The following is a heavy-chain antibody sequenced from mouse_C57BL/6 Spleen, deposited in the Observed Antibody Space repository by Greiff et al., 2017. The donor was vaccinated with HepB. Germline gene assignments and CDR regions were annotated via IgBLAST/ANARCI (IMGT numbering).Heavy chain of an antibody. CDR3: ARGAIYYGHDGGAWFAY. Sequence: VQLQQSGAELARPGASVKMSCKASGYTFTSYTMHWVKQRPGQGLEWIGYINPSSGYTKYNQKFKDKATLTADKSSSTAYMQLSSLTSEDSAVYYCARGAIYYGHDGGAWFAYWGQGTLVTVSA. V-gene: IGHV1-4*01. J-gene: IGHJ3*01. CDR1: GYTFTSYT. CDR2: INPSSGYT. D-gene: IGHD2-2*01.